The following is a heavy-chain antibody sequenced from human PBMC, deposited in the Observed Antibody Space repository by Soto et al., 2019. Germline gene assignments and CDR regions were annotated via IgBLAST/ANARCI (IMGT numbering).Heavy chain of an antibody. V-gene: IGHV4-34*01. D-gene: IGHD6-13*01. Sequence: QVQLQQWGAGLLKPSETLSLTCAVYGGSFSSYYWSWIRQPPGKGLEWIGEITHSGSTNYNPSLKSRVTISVDTSQSQFSLKLSSVTAADTAVYYCARLGRQQLVRRNWFDLWGQGTLVTVSS. J-gene: IGHJ5*02. CDR1: GGSFSSYY. CDR3: ARLGRQQLVRRNWFDL. CDR2: ITHSGST.